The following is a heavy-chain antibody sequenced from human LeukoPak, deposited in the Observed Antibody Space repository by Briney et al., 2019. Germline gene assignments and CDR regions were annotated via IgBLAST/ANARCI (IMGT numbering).Heavy chain of an antibody. Sequence: GGSLRLSCAASGFTFSSYSMNWVRQAPGKGLEWVSAISGSGGSTYYADSVKGRFTISRDNSKNTLYLQMNSLRAEDTAVYYCAKALWGLVTGDAFDIWGQGTMVTVSS. CDR3: AKALWGLVTGDAFDI. CDR2: ISGSGGST. V-gene: IGHV3-23*01. D-gene: IGHD7-27*01. J-gene: IGHJ3*02. CDR1: GFTFSSYS.